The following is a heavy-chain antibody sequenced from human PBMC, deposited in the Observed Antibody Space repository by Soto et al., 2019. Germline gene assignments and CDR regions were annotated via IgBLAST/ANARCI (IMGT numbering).Heavy chain of an antibody. V-gene: IGHV3-74*03. Sequence: TGGSLRLSCAASGFTFSSYWMHWVRQTPEKGLVWVSHINSDGSHTTYADSVKGRFTISRDNAKNTLYLQMNSLRAEDTAVYYCARESVAAATTVHAFYIWGQGKMSTV. CDR2: INSDGSHT. CDR3: ARESVAAATTVHAFYI. D-gene: IGHD2-2*01. CDR1: GFTFSSYW. J-gene: IGHJ3*02.